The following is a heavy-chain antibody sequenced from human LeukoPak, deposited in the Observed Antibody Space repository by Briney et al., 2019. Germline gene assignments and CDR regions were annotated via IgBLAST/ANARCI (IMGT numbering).Heavy chain of an antibody. J-gene: IGHJ4*02. CDR3: AKGAWAADGPMGNNFAS. D-gene: IGHD6-13*01. V-gene: IGHV3-23*01. CDR2: ISGSGGST. Sequence: GGSLRLSCAASGFTVSSNYMSWVRQAPGKGLEWVSAISGSGGSTYYADSVKGRFTISRDNSKNTLSLQMDSLRTEDTSIYYCAKGAWAADGPMGNNFASWGQGTLVIVSS. CDR1: GFTVSSNY.